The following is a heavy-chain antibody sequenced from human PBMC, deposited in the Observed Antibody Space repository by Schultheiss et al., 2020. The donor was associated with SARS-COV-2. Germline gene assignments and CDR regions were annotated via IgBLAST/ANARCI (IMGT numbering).Heavy chain of an antibody. CDR1: GFTFSSYA. CDR2: ISGSGCST. CDR3: AKGPFATVVPAAGFDY. J-gene: IGHJ4*02. D-gene: IGHD2-2*01. Sequence: GGSLRLSCAASGFTFSSYAMSWVRQAPGKGLEWVSAISGSGCSTYYADSVKGRFTISRDNSKNTLYLQMNSLRAEDTAVYYCAKGPFATVVPAAGFDYWGQGTLVTVSS. V-gene: IGHV3-23*01.